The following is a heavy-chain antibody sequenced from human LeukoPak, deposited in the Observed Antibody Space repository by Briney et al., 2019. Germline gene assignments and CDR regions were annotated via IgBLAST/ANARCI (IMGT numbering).Heavy chain of an antibody. D-gene: IGHD6-13*01. CDR1: GYTFTSYW. J-gene: IGHJ4*02. CDR3: ARAPRNSSTMLDY. CDR2: INPDGGST. Sequence: ASVKVSCKASGYTFTSYWIQWVRQAPGQGLEWMGLINPDGGSTAYAHRFQGRVTMTRDTSTSTVYIDFSSLRSEDTALYYCARAPRNSSTMLDYWGQGTLVTVSS. V-gene: IGHV1-46*01.